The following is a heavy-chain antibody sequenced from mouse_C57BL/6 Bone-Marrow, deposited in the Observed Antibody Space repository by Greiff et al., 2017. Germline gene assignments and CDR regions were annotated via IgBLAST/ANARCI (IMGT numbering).Heavy chain of an antibody. V-gene: IGHV5-9*01. CDR2: ISGGGGNT. J-gene: IGHJ1*03. CDR1: GFTFSSST. Sequence: DVQLVESGGGLVKPGGSLKLSCAASGFTFSSSTMSWVRQTPEKRLEWVATISGGGGNTYYPDSVKGRFTISRDNAKNTLYLQMSSLRSEDTALYDCARRYFDVWGTGTTVTVSS. CDR3: ARRYFDV.